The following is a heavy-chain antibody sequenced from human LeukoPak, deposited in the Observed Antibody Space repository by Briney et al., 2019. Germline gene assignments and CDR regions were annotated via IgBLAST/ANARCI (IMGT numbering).Heavy chain of an antibody. V-gene: IGHV3-66*01. J-gene: IGHJ4*02. CDR1: GFIFSKAW. CDR2: IYSGGST. CDR3: ARGYYDILTGYPTPFDY. D-gene: IGHD3-9*01. Sequence: GGSLRLSCAASGFIFSKAWMSWVRQAPGKGLEWVSVIYSGGSTYYADSVKGRFTISRDNSKNTLYLQMNSLRAEDTAVYYCARGYYDILTGYPTPFDYWGQGTLVTVSS.